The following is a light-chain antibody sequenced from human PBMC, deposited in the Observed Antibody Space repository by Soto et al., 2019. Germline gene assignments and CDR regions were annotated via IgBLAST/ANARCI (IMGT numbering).Light chain of an antibody. V-gene: IGKV3-15*01. J-gene: IGKJ1*01. Sequence: EIVMTQSPATLSVSPGERATLSCRASQSVGNNLAWYQQKPGQAPRLLISGAATRATGIPARFSGSGSGTEFTLTICSLQSDDFAVYFCQQYHYWPPWTFYQGTKVEIK. CDR3: QQYHYWPPWT. CDR2: GAA. CDR1: QSVGNN.